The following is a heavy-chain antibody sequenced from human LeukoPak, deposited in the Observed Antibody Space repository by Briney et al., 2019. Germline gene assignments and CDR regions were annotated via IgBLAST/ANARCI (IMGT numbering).Heavy chain of an antibody. D-gene: IGHD3-3*01. J-gene: IGHJ4*02. CDR1: GYTFTSYG. CDR3: ARDVGGYYDFWSGVDVVRFDY. V-gene: IGHV1-18*01. Sequence: ASVKVSCKASGYTFTSYGISWVRQAPGQGLEWMGWISAYNGNTNYAQKLQGRVTMTTDTSTSTAYMELRSLRSDDTAVYYCARDVGGYYDFWSGVDVVRFDYWGQGTLVTVSS. CDR2: ISAYNGNT.